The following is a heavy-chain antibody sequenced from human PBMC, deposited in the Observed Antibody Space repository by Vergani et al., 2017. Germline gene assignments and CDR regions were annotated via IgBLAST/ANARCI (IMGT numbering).Heavy chain of an antibody. CDR3: ARGRQWRLTEYLYGMDV. J-gene: IGHJ6*02. V-gene: IGHV7-4-1*02. CDR1: GYTFTNYP. CDR2: INTYSGNP. Sequence: QVQLLQSGSELKKPGASVRISCEASGYTFTNYPLIWVRQAPGQGLEFMGWINTYSGNPTYAPGFTGRFVFSLDTSVSTAYLQISGLKAENSAVYYCARGRQWRLTEYLYGMDVLGQGTTVTVSS. D-gene: IGHD6-19*01.